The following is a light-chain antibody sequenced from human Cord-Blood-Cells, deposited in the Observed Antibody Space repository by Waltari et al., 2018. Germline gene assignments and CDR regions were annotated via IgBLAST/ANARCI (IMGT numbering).Light chain of an antibody. CDR1: SSDVGGYNY. J-gene: IGLJ3*02. CDR3: SSYTSSSTWV. V-gene: IGLV2-14*01. CDR2: DVS. Sequence: QSALTQPASVSGSPGQSITISCTGTSSDVGGYNYVSWYQQHPGKAPKLMIYDVSKRPSGFSNRFSGSKSGHTASLTISGLQAEDEADYYCSSYTSSSTWVFGGGTKLTVL.